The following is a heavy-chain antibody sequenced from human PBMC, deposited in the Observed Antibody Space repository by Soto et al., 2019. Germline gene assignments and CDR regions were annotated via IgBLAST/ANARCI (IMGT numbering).Heavy chain of an antibody. V-gene: IGHV3-23*01. CDR2: ISNSGVTT. J-gene: IGHJ4*02. D-gene: IGHD2-15*01. CDR3: AKDWLGNKCSGDGCLGN. CDR1: GFTFASYA. Sequence: EVQLLESGGGLVQPGGSLRVYCAASGFTFASYAMTWVRQAPGKGLEWVSSISNSGVTTYYADSVKGRFTISRDNSRNTLYLHMNSLRAEDTAIYYCAKDWLGNKCSGDGCLGNWGLGTLVSVSS.